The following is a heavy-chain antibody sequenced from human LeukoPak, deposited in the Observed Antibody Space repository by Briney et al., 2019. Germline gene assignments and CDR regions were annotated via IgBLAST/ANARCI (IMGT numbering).Heavy chain of an antibody. CDR2: ISGSGGTT. V-gene: IGHV3-23*01. D-gene: IGHD1-14*01. CDR1: GFTLSSYW. J-gene: IGHJ6*02. Sequence: PGGSLRLSCAASGFTLSSYWMSWVRQAPGKGLEWVSVISGSGGTTYYADSVKGRFTISRDSSKNTLYLQMNSLRAEDTAVYYCAKVSGGGLYYDGMDVWGQGTTVTVSS. CDR3: AKVSGGGLYYDGMDV.